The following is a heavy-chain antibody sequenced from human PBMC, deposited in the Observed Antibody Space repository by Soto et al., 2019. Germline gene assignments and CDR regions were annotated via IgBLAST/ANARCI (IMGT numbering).Heavy chain of an antibody. V-gene: IGHV2-5*02. Sequence: QITLKESGPPLVKPTQTLTLTCTFSGFSLSTSGVGVGWIRQPPGKALEWLALIYWDDDKRYSPSLRSRLTISKDTSKNQVVLTMTNMDPVATATYYCIQSRCGGDCLQSYASHYYYGMDVWGQGTTVTVSS. CDR3: IQSRCGGDCLQSYASHYYYGMDV. D-gene: IGHD2-21*02. CDR1: GFSLSTSGVG. CDR2: IYWDDDK. J-gene: IGHJ6*02.